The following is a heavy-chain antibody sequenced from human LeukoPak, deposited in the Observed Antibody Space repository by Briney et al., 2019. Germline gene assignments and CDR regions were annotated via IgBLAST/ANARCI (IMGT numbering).Heavy chain of an antibody. CDR3: AKDSPKTRSSWYSFDY. CDR2: IKQDGSEK. CDR1: GFTFSHYW. V-gene: IGHV3-7*03. Sequence: GGSLRLSCAASGFTFSHYWMSWVRQAPGKGLEWVANIKQDGSEKYYVDSVKGRFTISRDNSKNTLYLQMNSLRAEDTAVYYCAKDSPKTRSSWYSFDYWGQGTLVTVSS. J-gene: IGHJ4*02. D-gene: IGHD6-13*01.